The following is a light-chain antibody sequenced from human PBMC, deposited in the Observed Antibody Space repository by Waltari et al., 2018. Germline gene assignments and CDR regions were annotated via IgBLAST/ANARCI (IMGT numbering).Light chain of an antibody. V-gene: IGLV3-1*01. CDR1: KLGDKY. Sequence: SYDLTQPPSVSVSPGQIASITCSGDKLGDKYACWYQQKPGQSPVVVIYKDSQRPSGIPERFSGSNSGNTATLTISGAQALDEADYYCQAWDSNVVIFGGGTKLTVL. J-gene: IGLJ2*01. CDR2: KDS. CDR3: QAWDSNVVI.